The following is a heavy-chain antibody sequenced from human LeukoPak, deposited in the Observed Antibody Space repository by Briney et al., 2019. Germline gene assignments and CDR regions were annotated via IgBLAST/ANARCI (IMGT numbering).Heavy chain of an antibody. CDR1: GASIISNNW. D-gene: IGHD4-17*01. V-gene: IGHV4-4*02. CDR3: MGADYGGH. Sequence: SETLSLTCAVSGASIISNNWWSWVRQPSGKGLEWIGEIWHSGTTNYNPSLKSRVTISVDNSENQFSLKLNSVTAADTAVYYCMGADYGGHWGQGTLVTVSS. CDR2: IWHSGTT. J-gene: IGHJ4*02.